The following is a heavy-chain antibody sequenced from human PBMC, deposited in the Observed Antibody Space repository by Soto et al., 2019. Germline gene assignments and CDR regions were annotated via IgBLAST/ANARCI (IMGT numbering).Heavy chain of an antibody. CDR2: ISSSSRTT. Sequence: EVQLVESGGGLVQPGGSLRLSCAASGFTFSSYSMNWVRQAPGKGLEWVSYISSSSRTTYYADSVKGRFTISRDNARNSLYLQMNSLRPEDTAVYYCARDGLGARDVTDSWGQGTLVTVSS. CDR1: GFTFSSYS. J-gene: IGHJ4*02. D-gene: IGHD3-16*01. V-gene: IGHV3-48*01. CDR3: ARDGLGARDVTDS.